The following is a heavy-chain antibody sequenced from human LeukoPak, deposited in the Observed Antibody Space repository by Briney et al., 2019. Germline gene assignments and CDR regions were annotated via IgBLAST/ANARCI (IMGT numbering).Heavy chain of an antibody. CDR1: GYTFTSYD. V-gene: IGHV1-8*01. CDR3: ARGLRQLVPYYYYVMDV. J-gene: IGHJ6*02. D-gene: IGHD6-6*01. Sequence: ASVKVSCKASGYTFTSYDINWVRQATGQGLEWMGWMNPNSGNTGYAQKFQGRVTMTRNTSISTAYMELSSLRFEDTAVYYCARGLRQLVPYYYYVMDVWGQGTTVTVSS. CDR2: MNPNSGNT.